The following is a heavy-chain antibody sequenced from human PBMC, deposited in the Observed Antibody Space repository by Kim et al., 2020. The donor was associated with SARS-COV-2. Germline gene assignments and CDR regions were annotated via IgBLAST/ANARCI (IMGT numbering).Heavy chain of an antibody. CDR3: ASVEMATIGSFDY. V-gene: IGHV3-21*01. D-gene: IGHD5-12*01. J-gene: IGHJ4*02. Sequence: GGSLRLSCEASGFTFSSYSMNWVRQAPGKGLEWVSSISSSSSYIYYADSVKGRFTISRDNAKNSLYLQMNSLRAEDTAVYYCASVEMATIGSFDYWGQGTLVTVSS. CDR2: ISSSSSYI. CDR1: GFTFSSYS.